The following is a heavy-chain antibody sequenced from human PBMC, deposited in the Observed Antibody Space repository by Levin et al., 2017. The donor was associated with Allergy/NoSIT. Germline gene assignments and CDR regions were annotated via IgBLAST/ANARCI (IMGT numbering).Heavy chain of an antibody. J-gene: IGHJ3*02. V-gene: IGHV4-30-4*01. CDR2: IYYSGTT. CDR1: GGSISSGDFY. CDR3: ARHYDSSAYYYGTAGFRDDAFDI. D-gene: IGHD3-22*01. Sequence: SETLSLTCTVSGGSISSGDFYWSWIRQPPGKGLEWIGYIYYSGTTYYNPSLKSRVIISVDTSKNQFSLKMSSVTAADTAVYYCARHYDSSAYYYGTAGFRDDAFDIWGQGTMVTVSS.